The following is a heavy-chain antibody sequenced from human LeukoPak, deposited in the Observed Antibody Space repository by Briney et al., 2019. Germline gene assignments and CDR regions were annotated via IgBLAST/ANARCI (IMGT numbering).Heavy chain of an antibody. J-gene: IGHJ4*02. Sequence: GGSLRLSCAASGFTFSDYYMSWICQAPGKGLEWVSYIGSSSSYTNYADSVKGRFTISRDNAKNSLYLQMNSLRAEDTAVYYCARAKEQWLARPLDYWGQGTLVTVSS. CDR2: IGSSSSYT. CDR1: GFTFSDYY. D-gene: IGHD6-19*01. CDR3: ARAKEQWLARPLDY. V-gene: IGHV3-11*06.